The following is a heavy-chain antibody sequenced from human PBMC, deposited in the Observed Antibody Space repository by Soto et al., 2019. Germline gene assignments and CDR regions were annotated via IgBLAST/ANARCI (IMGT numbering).Heavy chain of an antibody. CDR2: ISYDGSNK. J-gene: IGHJ3*02. V-gene: IGHV3-30-3*01. D-gene: IGHD3-10*01. CDR1: GFTFSSYA. CDR3: ARETSLLWFGELLDDAFDI. Sequence: GGSLRLSCAASGFTFSSYAMHWVRQAPGKGLEWVAVISYDGSNKYYADSVKGRFTISRDNSKNTLYLQMNSLRAEDTAVYYCARETSLLWFGELLDDAFDIWGQGTMVTVSS.